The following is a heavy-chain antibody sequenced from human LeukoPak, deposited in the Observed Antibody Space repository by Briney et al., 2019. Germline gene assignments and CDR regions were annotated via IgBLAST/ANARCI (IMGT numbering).Heavy chain of an antibody. CDR2: IWYDESRK. CDR1: GFTFRDYG. V-gene: IGHV3-33*06. CDR3: AKAPRYSSSWNWFDP. Sequence: GGSLRLSCETSGFTFRDYGMHWVRQTPGKGLDWVAVIWYDESRKYYADSVKGRFTISRDVSKNTLYLQMNSLRTEDTAVYYCAKAPRYSSSWNWFDPWGQGTLVTVSS. D-gene: IGHD6-13*01. J-gene: IGHJ5*02.